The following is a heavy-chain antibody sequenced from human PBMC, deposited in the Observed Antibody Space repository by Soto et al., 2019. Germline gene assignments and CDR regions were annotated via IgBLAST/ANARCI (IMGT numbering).Heavy chain of an antibody. CDR1: GFTFSSYA. CDR2: ISGSGGST. V-gene: IGHV3-23*01. J-gene: IGHJ6*02. CDR3: AKDRGVVWGVIIKSYYGKDV. Sequence: GGSLRLSCAASGFTFSSYAMSWVRQAPGKWLEWVSAISGSGGSTYYADSVKGRFTISRDNSKNTLYLQMNSLRDEDTAVYYCAKDRGVVWGVIIKSYYGKDVWGQGXTVTVYS. D-gene: IGHD3-10*01.